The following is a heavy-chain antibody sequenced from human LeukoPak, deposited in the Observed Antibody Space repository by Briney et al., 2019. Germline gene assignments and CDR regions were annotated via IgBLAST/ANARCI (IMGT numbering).Heavy chain of an antibody. Sequence: PGGSLRLSCAASGFTFSSYASGSGGSTYYADSVKGRFTISRDNSKNTLYLQMNSLRAEDTAVYYCAKDYSGSSPWFYPWGQGTLVTVSS. D-gene: IGHD1-26*01. V-gene: IGHV3-23*01. J-gene: IGHJ5*02. CDR2: GSGGST. CDR3: AKDYSGSSPWFYP. CDR1: GFTFSSYA.